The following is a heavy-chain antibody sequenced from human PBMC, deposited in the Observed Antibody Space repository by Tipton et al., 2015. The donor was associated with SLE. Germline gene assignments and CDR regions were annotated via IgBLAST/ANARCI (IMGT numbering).Heavy chain of an antibody. D-gene: IGHD6-13*01. CDR1: GGSISSSSYY. V-gene: IGHV4-39*01. CDR2: IYYSGST. Sequence: TLSLTCTLSGGSISSSSYYWGWIRQPPGKGLEWIGSIYYSGSTYYNPTLKSRVTISVDTSKNHFSLKLSSVTAADTAVYYCARHSSSWYKDWFDPWGQGTLVTVSS. J-gene: IGHJ5*02. CDR3: ARHSSSWYKDWFDP.